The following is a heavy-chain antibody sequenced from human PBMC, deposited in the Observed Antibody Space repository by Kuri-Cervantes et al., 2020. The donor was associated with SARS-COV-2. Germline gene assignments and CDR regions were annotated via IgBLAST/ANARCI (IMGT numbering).Heavy chain of an antibody. D-gene: IGHD2-21*01. CDR1: GLTVSSNY. CDR3: AKDHRGGAYCGGDCYWDAFDI. CDR2: ISGSGGST. Sequence: GGSLRLSCAASGLTVSSNYMSWVRQAPGKGLEWVSAISGSGGSTYYADSVKGRFTISRDNSKNTLYLQMNSLRAEDTAVYYCAKDHRGGAYCGGDCYWDAFDIWGQGTMVTVSS. J-gene: IGHJ3*02. V-gene: IGHV3-23*01.